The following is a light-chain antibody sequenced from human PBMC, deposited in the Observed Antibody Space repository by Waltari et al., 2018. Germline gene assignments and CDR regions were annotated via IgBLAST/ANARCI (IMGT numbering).Light chain of an antibody. V-gene: IGKV3-11*01. CDR3: QQRAAWPLS. CDR2: DAS. Sequence: EMLLTQSPATLSLSPGERATLSCRTSQSVGIYLAWYQHKPGQAPRLLIHDASSRATGIPARFSGSGSVTDFSLTISSLEPEDFAVYYCQQRAAWPLSFGGGTKVEIK. CDR1: QSVGIY. J-gene: IGKJ4*01.